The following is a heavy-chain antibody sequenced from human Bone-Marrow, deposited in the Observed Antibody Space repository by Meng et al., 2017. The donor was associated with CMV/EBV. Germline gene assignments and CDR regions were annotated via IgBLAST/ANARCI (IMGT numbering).Heavy chain of an antibody. J-gene: IGHJ5*02. V-gene: IGHV1-2*02. Sequence: ASVKVSCKASGYTFTAHYFHWVRQAPGQGLEWMGWINPNSGGTNYAQKFQGRVTMTRDTSISTAYMELSRLRSDDTAVYYCARSWGTLGYSGSYLSPFDPWGQGTLVTVSS. D-gene: IGHD1-26*01. CDR2: INPNSGGT. CDR3: ARSWGTLGYSGSYLSPFDP. CDR1: GYTFTAHY.